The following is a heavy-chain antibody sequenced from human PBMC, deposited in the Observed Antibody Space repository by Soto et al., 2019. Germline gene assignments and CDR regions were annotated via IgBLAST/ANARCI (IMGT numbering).Heavy chain of an antibody. J-gene: IGHJ5*02. D-gene: IGHD3-3*01. CDR3: ARDGDPQSAFWSGPLGGGRFDP. V-gene: IGHV1-69*12. CDR1: GGTFGNSA. Sequence: QVQLVQSGAEVKKPGSSVNVSCKTSGGTFGNSAVTWVRQAPGQGLEWLGGIVPMFGTANYAQKFQGRVTITGDDSTSPAYMELNSLKTDDTAVYYCARDGDPQSAFWSGPLGGGRFDPWGQGTLVTVSS. CDR2: IVPMFGTA.